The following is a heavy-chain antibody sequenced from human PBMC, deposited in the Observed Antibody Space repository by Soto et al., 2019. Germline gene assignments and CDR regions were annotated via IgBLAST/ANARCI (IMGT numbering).Heavy chain of an antibody. CDR3: ARDCAGYSSGWYQRGGFDS. D-gene: IGHD6-19*01. CDR2: IWYDGSNK. J-gene: IGHJ4*02. V-gene: IGHV3-33*01. CDR1: GFTFSSYG. Sequence: QVQLVESGGGVVQPGRSLRLSCAASGFTFSSYGMHWVRQAPGKGLEWVAVIWYDGSNKYYADSVKGRFTTSRDNSKNTLYLQMNSLRAEDTAVYYCARDCAGYSSGWYQRGGFDSWGQGTLVTVSS.